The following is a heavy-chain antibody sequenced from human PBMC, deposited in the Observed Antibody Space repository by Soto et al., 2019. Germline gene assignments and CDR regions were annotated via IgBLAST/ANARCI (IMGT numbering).Heavy chain of an antibody. CDR1: GGSISSDDYS. D-gene: IGHD5-18*01. V-gene: IGHV4-39*02. Sequence: SETLSLTCTVSGGSISSDDYSWDWIRQPPGKGLEWIGSIYYSGSTYYNPSLRSRVTISVDTSKNHFSLKLSSVTAADTSVYYCGRRDVYSYGGKIDSWGQGTLVTVSS. CDR3: GRRDVYSYGGKIDS. J-gene: IGHJ4*02. CDR2: IYYSGST.